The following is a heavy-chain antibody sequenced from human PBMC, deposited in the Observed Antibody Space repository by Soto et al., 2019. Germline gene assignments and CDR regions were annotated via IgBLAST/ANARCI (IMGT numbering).Heavy chain of an antibody. D-gene: IGHD3-22*01. CDR3: ATRPLLPGAP. Sequence: EVQLMESGGGLIQPGGSLRLSCAASGFTFSSNDMNWVRQAPGKGLEWVSLIYSGGSTYYADSVKGRFTISRDNSKNTLYLQMSSLRVEDTAVYYCATRPLLPGAPWGQGTMVTVSS. V-gene: IGHV3-53*01. CDR1: GFTFSSND. CDR2: IYSGGST. J-gene: IGHJ3*01.